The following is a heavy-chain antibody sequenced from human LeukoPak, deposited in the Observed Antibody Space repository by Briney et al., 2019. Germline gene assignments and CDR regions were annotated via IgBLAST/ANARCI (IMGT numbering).Heavy chain of an antibody. V-gene: IGHV1-69*06. CDR3: ARARLDSSGYYYLVRSDWFDP. CDR1: GGTFSGYA. D-gene: IGHD3-22*01. J-gene: IGHJ5*02. CDR2: IIPIFGTA. Sequence: SVKVSCKASGGTFSGYAISWVRQAPGQGLEWMGRIIPIFGTANYAQKFQGRVTITADKSTSTANMELSSLRSEDTAVYYCARARLDSSGYYYLVRSDWFDPWGQGTLVTVSS.